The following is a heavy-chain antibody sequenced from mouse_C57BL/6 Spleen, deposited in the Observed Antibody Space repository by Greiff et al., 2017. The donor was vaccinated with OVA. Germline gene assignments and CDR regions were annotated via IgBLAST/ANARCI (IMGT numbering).Heavy chain of an antibody. CDR3: PRWGDAMDY. Sequence: QVQLQQSGPELVKPGASVKISCKASGYAFSRSWMNWVKQRPGKGLEWIGRIYPGDGDTNYNGKFKGKATLTADKSSSTAYMQLSSLTSEDSAVYFCPRWGDAMDYWGQGTSVTVSS. V-gene: IGHV1-82*01. CDR1: GYAFSRSW. J-gene: IGHJ4*01. CDR2: IYPGDGDT.